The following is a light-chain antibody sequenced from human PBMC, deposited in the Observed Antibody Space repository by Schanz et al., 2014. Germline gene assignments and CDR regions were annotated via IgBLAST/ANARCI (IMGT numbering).Light chain of an antibody. J-gene: IGKJ1*01. CDR3: QQYNSYPT. Sequence: DIQMTQSPSSLSASVGDRVTITCRASQSIGTYLNWYQHKPGNAPKLLIYAASSLQSGVPSRFSGSGSGTEFTLTISSLQPDDFATYYCQQYNSYPTFGQGTKVEIK. CDR2: AAS. V-gene: IGKV1-39*01. CDR1: QSIGTY.